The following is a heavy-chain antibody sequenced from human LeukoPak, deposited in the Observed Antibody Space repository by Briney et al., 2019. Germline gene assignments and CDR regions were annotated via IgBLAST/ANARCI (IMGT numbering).Heavy chain of an antibody. D-gene: IGHD5-18*01. J-gene: IGHJ5*02. Sequence: SETLSLTCTVSGGSISSYYWSWIRQPARKGLEWIGRIYTSGSTNYNPSLKSRVTMSVDTSKNQFSLKLSSVTAADTAVYYCARSLGGYSYGFWFDPWGQGTLVTVSS. V-gene: IGHV4-4*07. CDR1: GGSISSYY. CDR2: IYTSGST. CDR3: ARSLGGYSYGFWFDP.